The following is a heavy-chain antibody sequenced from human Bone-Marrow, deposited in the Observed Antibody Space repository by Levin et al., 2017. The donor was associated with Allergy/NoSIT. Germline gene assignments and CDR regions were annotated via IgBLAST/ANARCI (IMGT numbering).Heavy chain of an antibody. CDR1: GGSISSYY. CDR2: IYYSGST. CDR3: ARDREGWASTRPTGPASYFDY. D-gene: IGHD1-14*01. V-gene: IGHV4-59*01. J-gene: IGHJ4*02. Sequence: SQTLSLTCTVSGGSISSYYWSWIRQPPGKGLEWIGYIYYSGSTNYNPSLKSRVTISVDTSKNQFSLKLSSVTAADTAVYYCARDREGWASTRPTGPASYFDYWGQGTLVTVSS.